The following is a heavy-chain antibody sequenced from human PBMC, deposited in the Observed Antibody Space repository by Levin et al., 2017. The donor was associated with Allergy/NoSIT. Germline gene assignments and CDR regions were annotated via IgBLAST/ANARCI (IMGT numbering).Heavy chain of an antibody. CDR1: GFIFSNYG. Sequence: SGGSLRLSCAASGFIFSNYGMHWVRQAPGKGLEWVAVIWHDGGDKYYADSVKGRFTISRDNSKNTLYLQMNSLRAEDTAVYYCVTTLPYYYGSGKYGMDVWGQGTTVTVSS. D-gene: IGHD3-10*01. CDR2: IWHDGGDK. CDR3: VTTLPYYYGSGKYGMDV. V-gene: IGHV3-33*01. J-gene: IGHJ6*02.